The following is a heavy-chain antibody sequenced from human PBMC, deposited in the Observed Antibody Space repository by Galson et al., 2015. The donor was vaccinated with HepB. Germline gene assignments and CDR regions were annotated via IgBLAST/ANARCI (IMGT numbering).Heavy chain of an antibody. CDR1: GFTFSDYY. Sequence: SLRLSCAASGFTFSDYYMGWIRQAPGKGLEWVSYISSSGKSIYYADSVKGRFTISRDNAKNSLYLQMNSLRAAGTAVYYCAKGGHYGDLDYWGPGTLVPVSS. J-gene: IGHJ4*02. CDR3: AKGGHYGDLDY. D-gene: IGHD4-17*01. V-gene: IGHV3-11*01. CDR2: ISSSGKSI.